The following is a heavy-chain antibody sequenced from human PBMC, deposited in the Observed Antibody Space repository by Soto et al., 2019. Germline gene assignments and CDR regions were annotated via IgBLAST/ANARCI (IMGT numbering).Heavy chain of an antibody. CDR1: GGTFSSYA. CDR3: ASPYYYDSSGYPLAYYYYGMDV. V-gene: IGHV1-69*01. J-gene: IGHJ6*02. CDR2: IIPIFGTA. Sequence: QVQLVQSGAEVKKPGSSVKVSCKASGGTFSSYAISWVRQAPGQGLEWMGGIIPIFGTANYAQKFQGRVTITADESTNTAYMELSSLRSEDTAVYYCASPYYYDSSGYPLAYYYYGMDVWGQGTTVTVSS. D-gene: IGHD3-22*01.